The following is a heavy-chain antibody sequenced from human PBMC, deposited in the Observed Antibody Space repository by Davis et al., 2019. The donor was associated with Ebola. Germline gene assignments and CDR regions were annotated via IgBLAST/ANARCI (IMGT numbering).Heavy chain of an antibody. CDR3: ARGRSSWLYYGMDV. V-gene: IGHV4-34*01. J-gene: IGHJ6*02. Sequence: GSLRLSCAVYGGSFSGYYWSWIRQHPGKGLEWIGEINHSGSTNYNPSLKSRVTISVDTSKNQFSLKLSSVTAADTAVYYCARGRSSWLYYGMDVWGPGTTVSVSS. CDR1: GGSFSGYY. CDR2: INHSGST. D-gene: IGHD6-13*01.